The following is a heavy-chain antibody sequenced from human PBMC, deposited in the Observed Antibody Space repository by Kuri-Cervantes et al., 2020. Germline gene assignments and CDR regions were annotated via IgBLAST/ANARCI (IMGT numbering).Heavy chain of an antibody. J-gene: IGHJ4*02. Sequence: GGSLRLSCVASGFTFDDHAMHWVRQVPGKGLEWVSGINWKSDNIGYADSVKGRFTISRDNSKNSLYLQMNSLRAEDTALYYCAKDHGRKSNRYQKFDYWGQGIPVTVSS. V-gene: IGHV3-9*01. CDR1: GFTFDDHA. D-gene: IGHD1-14*01. CDR2: INWKSDNI. CDR3: AKDHGRKSNRYQKFDY.